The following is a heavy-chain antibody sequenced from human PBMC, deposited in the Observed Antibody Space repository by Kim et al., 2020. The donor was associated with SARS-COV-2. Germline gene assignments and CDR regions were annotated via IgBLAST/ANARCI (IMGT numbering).Heavy chain of an antibody. V-gene: IGHV3-11*06. Sequence: RFTISRDNAKNSLYLQMNSLRAEDTAVYYCARRGLYCSGGSCYSEYYFDYWGQGTLVTVSS. D-gene: IGHD2-15*01. J-gene: IGHJ4*02. CDR3: ARRGLYCSGGSCYSEYYFDY.